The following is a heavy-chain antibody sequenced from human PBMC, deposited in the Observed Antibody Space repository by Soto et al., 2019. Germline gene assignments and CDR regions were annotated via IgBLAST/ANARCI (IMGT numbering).Heavy chain of an antibody. D-gene: IGHD2-8*01. V-gene: IGHV1-2*04. CDR1: GYTVTGYY. CDR2: INPNSGGT. Sequence: GASVKVSCKASGYTVTGYYMHWVRQAPGQGLEWMGWINPNSGGTNYAQKFQGWVTMTRDTSISTAYMELSRLRSDDTAVYYCARGYCTNGVCDYFDYWGQGTLVTGSS. CDR3: ARGYCTNGVCDYFDY. J-gene: IGHJ4*02.